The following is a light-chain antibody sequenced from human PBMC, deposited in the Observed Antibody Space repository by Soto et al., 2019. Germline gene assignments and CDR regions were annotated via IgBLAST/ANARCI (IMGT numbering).Light chain of an antibody. J-gene: IGLJ2*01. CDR1: SSDVGGYNY. CDR3: SSYTSSSTLV. Sequence: QSALTQPASVSGSPGQSITISCTGTSSDVGGYNYVSWYQQHPGQAPKLMIYDVSNRPSGVSNRFSGSKSGNTASLTISGLQADDEAYYYCSSYTSSSTLVFGGGTKLTVL. V-gene: IGLV2-14*01. CDR2: DVS.